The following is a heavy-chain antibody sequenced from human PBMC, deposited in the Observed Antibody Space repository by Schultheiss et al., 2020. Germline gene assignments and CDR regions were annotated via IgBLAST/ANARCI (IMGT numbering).Heavy chain of an antibody. CDR3: ARGRPSPDYYGSGSNWFDP. CDR1: GGSISSGGYY. D-gene: IGHD3-10*01. V-gene: IGHV4-31*03. Sequence: SETLSLTCTVSGGSISSGGYYWSWIRQHPGKGLEWIGYIYYSGSTYYNPSLKSRVTISVDTSKNQFSLKLSSVTAADTAVYYCARGRPSPDYYGSGSNWFDPWGQRTLVTVSS. CDR2: IYYSGST. J-gene: IGHJ5*02.